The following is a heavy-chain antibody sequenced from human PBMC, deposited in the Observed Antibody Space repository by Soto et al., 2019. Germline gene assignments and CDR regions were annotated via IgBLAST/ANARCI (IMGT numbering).Heavy chain of an antibody. CDR2: IYYSGST. CDR1: GYSISSGYY. V-gene: IGHV4-38-2*01. D-gene: IGHD3-22*01. Sequence: SETLSLTCAVSGYSISSGYYWGWIRQPPGKGLEWIGRIYYSGSTYHNPSLKSRVTISVDTSKNQFSLKLSSVTAADTAVYYCARYGIVVANFDYWGQGTLVTVSS. CDR3: ARYGIVVANFDY. J-gene: IGHJ4*02.